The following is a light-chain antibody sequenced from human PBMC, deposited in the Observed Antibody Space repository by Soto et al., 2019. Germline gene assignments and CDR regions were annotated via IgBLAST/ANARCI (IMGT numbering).Light chain of an antibody. CDR3: QSYDSSLEFVV. Sequence: QSVLTQPPSVSGAPGQRVTISCTGSSSNIGAGYDVHWYQQLPGTAPKLLIYGNSNRPSGVPDRFSGSKSGTSASLAITGLQAEDEADYYCQSYDSSLEFVVFGGGTKVTVL. CDR1: SSNIGAGYD. J-gene: IGLJ2*01. V-gene: IGLV1-40*01. CDR2: GNS.